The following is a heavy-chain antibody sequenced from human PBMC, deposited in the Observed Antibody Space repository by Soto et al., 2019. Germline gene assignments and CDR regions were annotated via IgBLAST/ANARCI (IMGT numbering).Heavy chain of an antibody. D-gene: IGHD4-4*01. Sequence: SETLSLTCTVSGGYISSYYWSWIRQPPGKGLEWIGYIYYSGSTNYNPSLKSRVTISVDTSKNQFSLKLSSVTAADTAVYYCARENYSWDNWFDPWGQGTLVTVSS. CDR3: ARENYSWDNWFDP. CDR2: IYYSGST. CDR1: GGYISSYY. V-gene: IGHV4-59*01. J-gene: IGHJ5*02.